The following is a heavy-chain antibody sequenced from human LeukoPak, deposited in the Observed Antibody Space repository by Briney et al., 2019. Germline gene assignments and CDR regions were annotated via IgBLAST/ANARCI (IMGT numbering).Heavy chain of an antibody. CDR2: INSDGSST. Sequence: GGSLRLSCAASGFTFSSYWMHWVRQAPGKGLVGVSRINSDGSSTSYADSVKGRFTISRDNAKNTLYLQMNSLRAEDTAVYYCARGPYYYDSSGYRFDYWGQGTLVTVSS. V-gene: IGHV3-74*01. CDR3: ARGPYYYDSSGYRFDY. CDR1: GFTFSSYW. J-gene: IGHJ4*02. D-gene: IGHD3-22*01.